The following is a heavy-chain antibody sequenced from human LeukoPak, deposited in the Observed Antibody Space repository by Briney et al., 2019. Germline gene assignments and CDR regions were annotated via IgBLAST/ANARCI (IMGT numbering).Heavy chain of an antibody. V-gene: IGHV3-7*01. D-gene: IGHD6-6*01. CDR2: IKQDGSDK. CDR1: GFTFSSYS. J-gene: IGHJ4*02. Sequence: GGSLRLSCAASGFTFSSYSMNWVRQAPGKGLEWVANIKQDGSDKNYVDSLKGRFTISRDNAKNSLYLQMNSLRAEDTAVYYCARIGYSSSSFDYWGQGTLVTVFS. CDR3: ARIGYSSSSFDY.